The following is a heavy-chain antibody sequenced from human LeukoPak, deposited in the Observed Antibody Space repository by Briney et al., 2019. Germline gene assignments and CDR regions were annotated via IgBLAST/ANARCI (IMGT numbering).Heavy chain of an antibody. D-gene: IGHD2-15*01. CDR2: INQSGST. CDR3: ARGRSYSRGGSCYRSRKYYFYY. Sequence: SETLSLMCAVYGGSFSGYYCRWIRHPPGKGREWPGEINQSGSTNYNPSLKSRVTISVDTSKNQFSLKLSSGTAAATAGYSCARGRSYSRGGSCYRSRKYYFYYCGERNLGTVSS. CDR1: GGSFSGYY. J-gene: IGHJ4*02. V-gene: IGHV4-34*01.